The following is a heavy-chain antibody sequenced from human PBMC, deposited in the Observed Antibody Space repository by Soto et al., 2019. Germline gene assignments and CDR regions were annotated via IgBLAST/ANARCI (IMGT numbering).Heavy chain of an antibody. CDR3: AGYNCNYYYYGKDV. CDR1: GGSISSYY. D-gene: IGHD1-1*01. Sequence: PSETLSLTCTVSGGSISSYYWSWIRQPPGKGLEWIGYIYYSGSTNYNPSLKSRVTISVDTSKNQFSLKLSSVTAADTAVYYCAGYNCNYYYYGKDVWGQGTTDTVSS. J-gene: IGHJ6*02. V-gene: IGHV4-59*01. CDR2: IYYSGST.